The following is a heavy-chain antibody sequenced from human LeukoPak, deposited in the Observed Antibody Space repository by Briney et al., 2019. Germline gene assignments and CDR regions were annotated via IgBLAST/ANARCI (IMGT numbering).Heavy chain of an antibody. Sequence: ASQTLSLTCTVSGGSISSGSYYWSWIRQPAGKGLEWIGRIYTSGSTNYNPSLKSRVTISVDTSKNQFSLKLSSVTAADTAVYYCARAGYYDSSGYQNWFDPWGQGTLVTVSA. CDR2: IYTSGST. J-gene: IGHJ5*02. CDR3: ARAGYYDSSGYQNWFDP. CDR1: GGSISSGSYY. V-gene: IGHV4-61*02. D-gene: IGHD3-22*01.